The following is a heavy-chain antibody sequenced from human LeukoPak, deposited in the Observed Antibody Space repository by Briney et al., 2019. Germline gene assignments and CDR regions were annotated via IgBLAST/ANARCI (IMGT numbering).Heavy chain of an antibody. CDR2: LHSDGRI. Sequence: GGSLRLSCAASGFIVSSHYMSWIRQAPGKGLEWVAVLHSDGRIHYAASVKGRFTISRDNSKNTLYLEVNSLRAEDMAVYYCATPERSDTSGYYYWGQGTLVTVSS. CDR1: GFIVSSHY. J-gene: IGHJ4*02. D-gene: IGHD3-22*01. CDR3: ATPERSDTSGYYY. V-gene: IGHV3-53*01.